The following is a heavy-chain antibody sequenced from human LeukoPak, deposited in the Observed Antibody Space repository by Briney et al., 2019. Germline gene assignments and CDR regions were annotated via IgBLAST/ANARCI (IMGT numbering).Heavy chain of an antibody. J-gene: IGHJ4*02. Sequence: GGSLRLSCAASGIAFSSYAMSWVRQAPGKGLEWVSAITDSGGRTYYADSVKGRFTISRDNSKNTLYLQMNSLRAEDTAVYYCVVVTGSWWGQGTLVTVSS. D-gene: IGHD2-21*02. CDR3: VVVTGSW. CDR2: ITDSGGRT. V-gene: IGHV3-23*01. CDR1: GIAFSSYA.